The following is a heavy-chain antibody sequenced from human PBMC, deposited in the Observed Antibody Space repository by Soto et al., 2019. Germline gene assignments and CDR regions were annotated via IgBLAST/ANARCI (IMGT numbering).Heavy chain of an antibody. CDR2: ITTSSAYI. Sequence: GGSLRLSCAASGFTFNTYDMNWVRQAPGKGLEWVSSITTSSAYIYYADSLKGRITISRDNAKNSLFLQMNSLRAEDTAVYYCVRSGTARLLRHSWFDTWGPGTLVTVSS. J-gene: IGHJ5*02. V-gene: IGHV3-21*01. CDR3: VRSGTARLLRHSWFDT. D-gene: IGHD2-21*01. CDR1: GFTFNTYD.